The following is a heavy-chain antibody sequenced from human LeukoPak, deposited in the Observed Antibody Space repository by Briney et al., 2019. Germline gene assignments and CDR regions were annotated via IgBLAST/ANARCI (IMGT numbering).Heavy chain of an antibody. D-gene: IGHD3-10*01. Sequence: SETLSLTCAVYGGSFSGYYWSWIRQPPGKGLEWIGEVNYSGSTNYNPSLKSRVTISVDTSKNQFSLKLSSVTAADMAVYYCARHGDYYGSGSRYWGQGTLVTVSS. J-gene: IGHJ4*02. CDR3: ARHGDYYGSGSRY. CDR2: VNYSGST. V-gene: IGHV4-34*01. CDR1: GGSFSGYY.